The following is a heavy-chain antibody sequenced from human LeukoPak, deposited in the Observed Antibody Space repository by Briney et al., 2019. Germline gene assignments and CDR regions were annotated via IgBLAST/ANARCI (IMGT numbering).Heavy chain of an antibody. D-gene: IGHD6-13*01. CDR3: ARWTNSSNWWVVDS. Sequence: PGGSLRLSCAASGFTFSSNWMTWVRQAPGKGLEWLASIQQDGSVRNYVDSVKGRFIISRDNAKNSLYLQMNSLTVEDTAIYYCARWTNSSNWWVVDSWGQGTLVIVSS. CDR1: GFTFSSNW. CDR2: IQQDGSVR. V-gene: IGHV3-7*01. J-gene: IGHJ4*02.